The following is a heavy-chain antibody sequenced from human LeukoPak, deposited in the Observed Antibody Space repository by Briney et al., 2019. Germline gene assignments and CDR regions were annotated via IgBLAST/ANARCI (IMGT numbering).Heavy chain of an antibody. V-gene: IGHV1-18*01. Sequence: GASVKVSCKASGYTFTSYGVSWVRQAPGQGLEWMGWISAYNGNTNYAQKLQGRVTMTRNTSISTAYMELSSLRSEDTAVYYCAGGGIAVAGTRISNAFDIWGQGTMVTVSS. CDR2: ISAYNGNT. CDR3: AGGGIAVAGTRISNAFDI. CDR1: GYTFTSYG. D-gene: IGHD6-19*01. J-gene: IGHJ3*02.